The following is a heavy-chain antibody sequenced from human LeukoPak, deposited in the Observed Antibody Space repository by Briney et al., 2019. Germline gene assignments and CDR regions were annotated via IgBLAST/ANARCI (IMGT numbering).Heavy chain of an antibody. CDR1: GGTFSSYA. D-gene: IGHD3-10*01. CDR3: AREGSGWQGTIGSSYYFDY. CDR2: IIPIFGTA. J-gene: IGHJ4*02. V-gene: IGHV1-69*05. Sequence: SVKVSCKASGGTFSSYAISWVRQAPGQGLEWMGRIIPIFGTANYAQKFQGRVTITTDESTSTAYMELSSLRSEDTAVYYCAREGSGWQGTIGSSYYFDYWGQGTLVTVSS.